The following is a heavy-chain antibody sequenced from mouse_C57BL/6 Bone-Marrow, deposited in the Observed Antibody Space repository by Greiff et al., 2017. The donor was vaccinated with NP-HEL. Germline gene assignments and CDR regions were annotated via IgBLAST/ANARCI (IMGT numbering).Heavy chain of an antibody. J-gene: IGHJ1*03. CDR2: IDPSDSYT. CDR1: GYTFTSYW. CDR3: ARSLPWYFDV. V-gene: IGHV1-59*01. Sequence: QVQLQQPGAELVRPGTSVKLSCKASGYTFTSYWMHWVKQRPGQGLEWIGVIDPSDSYTNYNQKFKGKATLTVDTSSSTAYMQLSSLTSEDSAVYYCARSLPWYFDVWGTGTMVTVSS.